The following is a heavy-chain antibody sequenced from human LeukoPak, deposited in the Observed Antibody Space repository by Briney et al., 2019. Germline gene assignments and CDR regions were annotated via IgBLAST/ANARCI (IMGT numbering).Heavy chain of an antibody. V-gene: IGHV3-48*03. CDR3: ARDLAYCGGDCYSPDAFDI. CDR2: ISSSGSTI. D-gene: IGHD2-21*02. CDR1: GFTFSSYE. J-gene: IGHJ3*02. Sequence: PGGSLRLSCAASGFTFSSYEMNWVRQAPGKGLEWVSYISSSGSTIYYADSVKGRFTISRDNAKNSLYLQMNSLRAEDTAVYYCARDLAYCGGDCYSPDAFDIWGQGTMVTVSS.